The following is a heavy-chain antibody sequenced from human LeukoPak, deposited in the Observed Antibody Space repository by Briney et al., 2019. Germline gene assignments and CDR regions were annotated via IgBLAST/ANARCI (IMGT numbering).Heavy chain of an antibody. V-gene: IGHV3-23*01. Sequence: SGGSLRLSCAASGFTFSSYAITWVRQAPGKGLEWVSAVSSNGAKTYYADSVKGRFTISRDNYKNMVFLQMNSLRAEDTAVYYCAKGGKWDVTPFDYWGQGTLVTVSS. CDR1: GFTFSSYA. D-gene: IGHD1-26*01. J-gene: IGHJ4*02. CDR2: VSSNGAKT. CDR3: AKGGKWDVTPFDY.